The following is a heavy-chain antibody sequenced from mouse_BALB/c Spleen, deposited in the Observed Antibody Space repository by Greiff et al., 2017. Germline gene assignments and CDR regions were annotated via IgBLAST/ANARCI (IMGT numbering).Heavy chain of an antibody. V-gene: IGHV1-7*01. CDR3: ARSDPAWFAY. Sequence: VQLVESGAELAKPGASVKMSCKASGYTFTSYWMHWVKQRPGQGLEWIGYINPSTGYTEYNQKFKDKATLTADKSSSTAYMQLSSLTSEDSAVYYCARSDPAWFAYWGQGTLVTVSA. J-gene: IGHJ3*01. CDR2: INPSTGYT. CDR1: GYTFTSYW.